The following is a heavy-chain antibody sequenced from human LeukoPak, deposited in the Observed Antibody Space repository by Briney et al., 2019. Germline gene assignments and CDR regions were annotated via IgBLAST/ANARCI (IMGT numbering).Heavy chain of an antibody. Sequence: PSETLSLTCTVSGGSTSSGNYYWGWIRQPPGKGLEWIGGISSSGNTYYNPSLKSRITISIDTSKNHFSLKLSSVTAADTAVYYCARLGAGPTYYDFWSGYSSFYFDYWGQGTLVTVSS. D-gene: IGHD3-3*01. J-gene: IGHJ4*02. CDR1: GGSTSSGNYY. CDR3: ARLGAGPTYYDFWSGYSSFYFDY. V-gene: IGHV4-39*02. CDR2: ISSSGNT.